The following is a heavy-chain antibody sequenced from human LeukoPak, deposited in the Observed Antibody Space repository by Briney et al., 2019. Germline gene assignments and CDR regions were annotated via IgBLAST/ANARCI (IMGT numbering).Heavy chain of an antibody. D-gene: IGHD3-9*01. J-gene: IGHJ4*02. V-gene: IGHV3-30*02. CDR3: ATRHYDILTGYYAALGY. CDR1: GFTFSSYG. Sequence: GGSLRLSCAASGFTFSSYGMHWVRQAPGKGLEWVAFIRYDGSNKYYEDSVKGRFTISRDNSKSTLYLQMNSLRAEDTAVYYCATRHYDILTGYYAALGYWGQGTLVTVSS. CDR2: IRYDGSNK.